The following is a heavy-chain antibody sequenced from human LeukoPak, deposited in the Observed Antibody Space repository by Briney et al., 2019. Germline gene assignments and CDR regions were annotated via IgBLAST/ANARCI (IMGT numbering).Heavy chain of an antibody. V-gene: IGHV4-59*01. CDR3: ARYVDAFDI. CDR1: GGSISSYY. Sequence: SETLSLTCTVSGGSISSYYWSWIRQPPGKGLEWIGYIYYSGSTNYNLSLKSRVTISVDTSKNQFSLKLSSVTAADTAVYYCARYVDAFDIWGQGTMVTVSS. D-gene: IGHD3-16*01. CDR2: IYYSGST. J-gene: IGHJ3*02.